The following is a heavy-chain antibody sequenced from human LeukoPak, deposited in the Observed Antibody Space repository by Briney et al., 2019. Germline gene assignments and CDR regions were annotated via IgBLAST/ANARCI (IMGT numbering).Heavy chain of an antibody. V-gene: IGHV3-53*01. CDR1: GFTFSDYY. CDR3: ARPSSGSLDY. Sequence: GGSLRLSCAASGFTFSDYYMSWVRQAPGKGLEWVSVIYSGGSTYYADSVKGRFTISRDNSKNTLYLQMNSLRAEDTAVYYCARPSSGSLDYWGQGTLVTVSS. D-gene: IGHD3-10*01. J-gene: IGHJ4*02. CDR2: IYSGGST.